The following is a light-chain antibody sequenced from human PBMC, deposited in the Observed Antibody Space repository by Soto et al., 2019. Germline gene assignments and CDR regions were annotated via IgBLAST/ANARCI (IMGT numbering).Light chain of an antibody. V-gene: IGKV3-20*01. CDR2: GAF. J-gene: IGKJ4*01. CDR3: QQYGTSPLT. Sequence: EIVLTQSPGTLSLSPGERATLSCRASQSVSYTFLAWYQQKPGQAPRLLIHGAFRRATGIPDRFSGSGSGTDFSLTISTLEPEDSAVYYCQQYGTSPLTFGGGTKVDIK. CDR1: QSVSYTF.